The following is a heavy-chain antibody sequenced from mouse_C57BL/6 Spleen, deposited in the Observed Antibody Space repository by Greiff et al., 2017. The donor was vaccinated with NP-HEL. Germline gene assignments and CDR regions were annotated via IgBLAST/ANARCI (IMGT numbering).Heavy chain of an antibody. CDR3: ASSRAYCREYYFDY. Sequence: QVQLQQPGAELVRPGSSVKLSCKASGYTFNSYWMDWVKQRPGQGLEWIGNIYPSDSETHYNQTFKDKATLTVDKSSSTAYMQLSSLTSEDSAVYYCASSRAYCREYYFDYWGQGTTLTSAS. J-gene: IGHJ2*01. D-gene: IGHD2-12*01. CDR1: GYTFNSYW. V-gene: IGHV1-61*01. CDR2: IYPSDSET.